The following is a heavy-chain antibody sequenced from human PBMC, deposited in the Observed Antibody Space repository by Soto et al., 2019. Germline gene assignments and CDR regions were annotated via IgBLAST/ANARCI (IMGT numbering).Heavy chain of an antibody. Sequence: PSETLSLTCTVSGGSISSDDYYWSWIRQPPGKGLEWIGDIYYSGSTYYNPSLKSRITISADTSKNQFSLKLNSATAADTAVYYCARKLERRPFDPWGQGALVTVSS. CDR2: IYYSGST. J-gene: IGHJ5*02. CDR3: ARKLERRPFDP. D-gene: IGHD1-1*01. V-gene: IGHV4-30-4*01. CDR1: GGSISSDDYY.